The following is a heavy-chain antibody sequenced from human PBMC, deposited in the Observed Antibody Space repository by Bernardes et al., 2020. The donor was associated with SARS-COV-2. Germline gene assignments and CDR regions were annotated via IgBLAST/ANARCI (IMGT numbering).Heavy chain of an antibody. V-gene: IGHV3-48*01. CDR2: ISSRSTTI. CDR3: ARGRGAVAPMDH. CDR1: GFTFSEGA. J-gene: IGHJ4*02. Sequence: GGSLRLSCEASGFTFSEGAMNWVRRAPGKGLEWLSYISSRSTTIYVADTVKGRFAISRDNAKSSVYLQMNSERAEDTAVYCCARGRGAVAPMDHWGQGTLVTVSS. D-gene: IGHD1-26*01.